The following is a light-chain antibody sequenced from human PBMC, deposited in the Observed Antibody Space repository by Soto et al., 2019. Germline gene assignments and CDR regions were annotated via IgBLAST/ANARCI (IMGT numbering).Light chain of an antibody. V-gene: IGKV1-27*01. Sequence: DIQMTQSPSSLSASVGDRVTITCRASQGISNFLAWYQQKPGKVPKLLIYAASTLQSGVTSRFSGSGSGTDFTLTISSLQPEDVATYYCQKYNSAPRTFGQGNKVEIK. CDR1: QGISNF. CDR2: AAS. CDR3: QKYNSAPRT. J-gene: IGKJ1*01.